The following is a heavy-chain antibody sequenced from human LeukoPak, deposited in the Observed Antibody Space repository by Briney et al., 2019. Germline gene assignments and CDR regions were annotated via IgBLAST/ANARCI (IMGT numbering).Heavy chain of an antibody. CDR1: GYTFTTSG. D-gene: IGHD2-2*02. J-gene: IGHJ6*03. CDR2: INPNSGGT. CDR3: ARVSHCSSTSCYIDPVLQGYYYMDV. V-gene: IGHV1-2*02. Sequence: ASVKVSCKTSGYTFTTSGMNWVRQAPGQGLEWMGWINPNSGGTNYAQKFQGRVTMTRDTSISTAYMELSRLRSDDTAVYYCARVSHCSSTSCYIDPVLQGYYYMDVWGKGTTVTVSS.